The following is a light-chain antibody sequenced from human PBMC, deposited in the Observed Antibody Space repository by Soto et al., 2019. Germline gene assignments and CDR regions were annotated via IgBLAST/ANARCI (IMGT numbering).Light chain of an antibody. Sequence: QSALTQPASVSGSPGQSITISCTGTSSTVGGFNVVSWYQQHPGKAPKVIIYAVTERPSGVPDRFSGSKSGNTASLTVSGLQTEDEADYYCSSHAGNNNYVFGTGTKVTGL. J-gene: IGLJ1*01. CDR3: SSHAGNNNYV. CDR1: SSTVGGFNV. CDR2: AVT. V-gene: IGLV2-8*01.